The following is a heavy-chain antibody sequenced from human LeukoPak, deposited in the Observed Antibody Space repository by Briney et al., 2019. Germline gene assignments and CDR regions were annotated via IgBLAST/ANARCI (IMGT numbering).Heavy chain of an antibody. J-gene: IGHJ3*02. CDR2: MHNSGVT. CDR3: ARWVTTAKTGAFDM. V-gene: IGHV4-39*02. CDR1: GDSISSSNY. Sequence: PSETLSLTCTVSGDSISSSNYWGWIRQPPGKGLEWIGNMHNSGVTYYNPSLESRVTISVDTSRNHFSLKLSSVTAADTAVYYCARWVTTAKTGAFDMWGQGTMVTVSS. D-gene: IGHD1-1*01.